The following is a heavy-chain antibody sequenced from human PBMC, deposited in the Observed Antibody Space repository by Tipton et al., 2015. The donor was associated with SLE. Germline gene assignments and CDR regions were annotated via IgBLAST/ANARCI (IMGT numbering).Heavy chain of an antibody. V-gene: IGHV4-31*03. J-gene: IGHJ6*02. CDR2: IYDSKST. Sequence: TLSLTCTVSGGSITTVGYYWSWNRQRPGKGLEWIGYIYDSKSTYYNPSLKSRLTMSADTSKNQISLKLSSVSAADTAVYYCVRGPKDVWGQGTTVTVSS. CDR3: VRGPKDV. CDR1: GGSITTVGYY.